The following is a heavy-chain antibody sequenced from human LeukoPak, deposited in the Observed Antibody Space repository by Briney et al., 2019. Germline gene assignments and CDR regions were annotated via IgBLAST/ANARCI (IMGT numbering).Heavy chain of an antibody. Sequence: PSETLSLTCAVYGGSFSGYYWSWIRQPPGKGLEWIGIVYYSGTTTYNPPLKSRVAISIDTSNNQFSLKLTSVTAADTAVFYCARYSSSFGWFDPWGQGTLVTVSS. CDR1: GGSFSGYY. D-gene: IGHD3-22*01. J-gene: IGHJ5*02. CDR2: VYYSGTT. V-gene: IGHV4-34*01. CDR3: ARYSSSFGWFDP.